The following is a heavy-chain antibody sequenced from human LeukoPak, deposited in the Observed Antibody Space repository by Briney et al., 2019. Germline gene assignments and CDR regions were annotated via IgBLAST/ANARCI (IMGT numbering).Heavy chain of an antibody. J-gene: IGHJ4*02. V-gene: IGHV3-21*01. Sequence: GGSLRLSCAASGFTFSSYSMNWVRQAPGKGLEWVSSISSSSSYIYYADSVKGRFTIFRDNAKNSLYLQMNSLRAEDTAVYYCARVRHYDSSGPGYWGQGTLVTVSS. D-gene: IGHD3-22*01. CDR1: GFTFSSYS. CDR3: ARVRHYDSSGPGY. CDR2: ISSSSSYI.